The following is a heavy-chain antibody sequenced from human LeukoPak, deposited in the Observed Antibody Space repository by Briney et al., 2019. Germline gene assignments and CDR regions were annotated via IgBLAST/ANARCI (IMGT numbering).Heavy chain of an antibody. J-gene: IGHJ5*02. V-gene: IGHV4-31*03. CDR1: GGSISSGGYY. Sequence: PSQTLSLTCTVSGGSISSGGYYWSWIRQHPGKGLEWIGYIYYSGSTYYNPSLKSRVTISVDTSKNQFSLKLSSVTAADTAVYYCARHPTTTVTRTPYNWFDPWGQGTLVTVSP. CDR3: ARHPTTTVTRTPYNWFDP. D-gene: IGHD4-17*01. CDR2: IYYSGST.